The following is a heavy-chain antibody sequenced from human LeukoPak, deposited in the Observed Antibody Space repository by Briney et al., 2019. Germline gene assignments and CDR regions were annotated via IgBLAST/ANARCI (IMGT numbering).Heavy chain of an antibody. D-gene: IGHD6-19*01. CDR1: GYRFTNYG. Sequence: GASVKVSCKTSGYRFTNYGVNWVRQAPGQGLEWMGWTSAYNGDTKYGQKFQGRLTMTTDTSTSTAYMDVRSLRSEDTAVYYCARDLLQWQTNNRLAPWGQETLVTVSS. CDR2: TSAYNGDT. CDR3: ARDLLQWQTNNRLAP. J-gene: IGHJ5*02. V-gene: IGHV1-18*01.